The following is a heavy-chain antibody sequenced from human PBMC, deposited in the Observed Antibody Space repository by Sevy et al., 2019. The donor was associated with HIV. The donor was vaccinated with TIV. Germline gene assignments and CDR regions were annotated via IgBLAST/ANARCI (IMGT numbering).Heavy chain of an antibody. V-gene: IGHV3-23*01. Sequence: GGSLRLSCTASGFSFSDYAVTWVRQAPGKGLEWVSGISGSGGTPYYADSVKGRFSISRDNDKNTVFLQMNNLGAEDTAVYYCAKDWSNSWFTTEFDPWGQGTLVTVSS. CDR1: GFSFSDYA. CDR2: ISGSGGTP. J-gene: IGHJ5*02. D-gene: IGHD6-13*01. CDR3: AKDWSNSWFTTEFDP.